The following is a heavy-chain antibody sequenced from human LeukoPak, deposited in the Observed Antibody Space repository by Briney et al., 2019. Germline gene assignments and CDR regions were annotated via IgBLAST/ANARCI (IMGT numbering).Heavy chain of an antibody. CDR1: GFTFINYA. D-gene: IGHD3-22*01. CDR2: ISGGDSSNT. Sequence: GGSLRLSCTASGFTFINYAMSWVRQAPGKELEWVSGISGGDSSNTYYADSVQGRFTISRDNSKNTVYLQMNSLRAEDTAMYYCAKDQEISSGWPLDYWGQGTLVTVSS. J-gene: IGHJ4*02. CDR3: AKDQEISSGWPLDY. V-gene: IGHV3-23*01.